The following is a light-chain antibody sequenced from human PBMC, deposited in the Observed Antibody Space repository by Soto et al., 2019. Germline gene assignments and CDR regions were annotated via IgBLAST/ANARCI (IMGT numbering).Light chain of an antibody. CDR1: SSNIGSNT. J-gene: IGLJ3*02. Sequence: QSVLTQPPSASGTPGQRVTIPCSGSSSNIGSNTVNWYQQLPGTAPKLLIYSNNQRPSGVPDRFSGSKSDTSASLAISGLQSEDEADYYCAAWDDSLNGLFGGGTKLTVL. CDR3: AAWDDSLNGL. V-gene: IGLV1-44*01. CDR2: SNN.